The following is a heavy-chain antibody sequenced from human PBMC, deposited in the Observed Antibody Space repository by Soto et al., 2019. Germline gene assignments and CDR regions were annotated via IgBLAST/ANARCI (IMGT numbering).Heavy chain of an antibody. CDR3: ARPYYSGWFLFTS. V-gene: IGHV1-8*01. D-gene: IGHD6-19*01. Sequence: QVQLVQSGAEVKKPGASVKVSCKASGYTFTSFDIHWVRQATGQGLEWMGWMNPNSGTTNYEQKFQDRVTMTRNTSISTAYMEVSSLRSDDTAIYYCARPYYSGWFLFTSWGQGTLVTVSS. J-gene: IGHJ5*02. CDR2: MNPNSGTT. CDR1: GYTFTSFD.